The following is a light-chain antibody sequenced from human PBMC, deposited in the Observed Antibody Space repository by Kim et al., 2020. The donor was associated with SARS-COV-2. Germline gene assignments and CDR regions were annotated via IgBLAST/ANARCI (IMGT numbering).Light chain of an antibody. V-gene: IGKV1-39*01. Sequence: SVGDRVTITCRASQSISSYLNWYQQKPGKAPKLLIYAASSLQSGVPSRFSGSGSGTDFTLTISSLQPEDFATYYCQQSYSTLTWTFGQGTKVDI. CDR2: AAS. CDR1: QSISSY. J-gene: IGKJ1*01. CDR3: QQSYSTLTWT.